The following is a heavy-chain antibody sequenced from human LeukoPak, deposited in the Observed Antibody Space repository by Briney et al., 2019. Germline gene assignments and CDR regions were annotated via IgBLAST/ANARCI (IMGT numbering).Heavy chain of an antibody. J-gene: IGHJ4*02. V-gene: IGHV3-48*01. CDR1: GFTFSSYW. CDR2: ISGSSSTI. CDR3: ARGSTYYDSSGQVPFDY. D-gene: IGHD3-22*01. Sequence: GGSLRLSCAASGFTFSSYWMNWARQAPGKGLEWGSYISGSSSTIYYADSVKGRFTISRDNGKNALYLQMNSLRAEDTAVYYCARGSTYYDSSGQVPFDYWGQGTLVTVSS.